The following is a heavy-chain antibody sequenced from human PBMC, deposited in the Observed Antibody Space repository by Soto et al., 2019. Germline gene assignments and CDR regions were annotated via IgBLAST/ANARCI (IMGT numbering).Heavy chain of an antibody. Sequence: ASVKVSCKASGYTFTSYAMHWVRQAPGQRLEWMGWINAGNGNTKYSQKFQGRVTITRDTSASTAYMELSSQRSEDTAVYYCARDRFLGWLRNYYGMDVWGQGTTVTVSS. CDR1: GYTFTSYA. V-gene: IGHV1-3*01. CDR3: ARDRFLGWLRNYYGMDV. CDR2: INAGNGNT. J-gene: IGHJ6*02. D-gene: IGHD3-3*01.